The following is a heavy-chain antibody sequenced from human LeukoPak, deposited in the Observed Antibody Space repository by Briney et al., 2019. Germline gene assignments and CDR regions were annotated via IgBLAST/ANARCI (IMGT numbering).Heavy chain of an antibody. Sequence: GGSLRLSCTASGFTFGDYAMSWFRQAPGKGLEWVGFTRSKAYGGTTEYAASVKGRFTISRDDSKSIAYLQMNSLKTEDTAVYYCTRDRGSSWYGYYGMDVWGQGTTVTVSS. J-gene: IGHJ6*02. D-gene: IGHD6-13*01. CDR3: TRDRGSSWYGYYGMDV. CDR1: GFTFGDYA. V-gene: IGHV3-49*03. CDR2: TRSKAYGGTT.